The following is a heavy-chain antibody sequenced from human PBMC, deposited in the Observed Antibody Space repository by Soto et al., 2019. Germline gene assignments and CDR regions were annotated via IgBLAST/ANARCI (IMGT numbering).Heavy chain of an antibody. CDR3: ARDQDYYDLYYHGMDV. Sequence: GGSLRLSCAASGFTFSSYGMHWVRQAPGKGLEWVSSINTFGSNIYYADSVKGRFTIFRDNAENSLYLQMNSLRAEDTGLYYCARDQDYYDLYYHGMDVWGQGTTVTVSS. CDR2: INTFGSNI. D-gene: IGHD3-22*01. CDR1: GFTFSSYG. J-gene: IGHJ6*02. V-gene: IGHV3-21*01.